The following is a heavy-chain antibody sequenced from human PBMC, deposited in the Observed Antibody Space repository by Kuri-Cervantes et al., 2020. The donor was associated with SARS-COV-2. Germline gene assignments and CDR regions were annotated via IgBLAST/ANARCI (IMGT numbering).Heavy chain of an antibody. J-gene: IGHJ6*03. CDR1: GYSFSSYD. Sequence: ASVKVSCKASGYSFSSYDINWVRQAAGQGLEWMGWLNPDTGNTGNAKEFQGRVTMTTDTSINTAYMEVSSLRSEDTAVYYCAVAARPFGYYYYYMDVWGKGTTVTVSS. CDR2: LNPDTGNT. D-gene: IGHD6-6*01. V-gene: IGHV1-8*01. CDR3: AVAARPFGYYYYYMDV.